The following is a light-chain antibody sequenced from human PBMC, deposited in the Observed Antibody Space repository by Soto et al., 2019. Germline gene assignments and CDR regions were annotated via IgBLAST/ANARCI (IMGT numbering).Light chain of an antibody. CDR2: DVI. CDR3: CSYAGSSTSLYV. J-gene: IGLJ1*01. V-gene: IGLV2-11*01. CDR1: SSDVGGYNY. Sequence: QSALTQPRSVSGSPGQSVTISCTGTSSDVGGYNYVSWYQHHPGKAPKLMIYDVIKRPSGVPDRFSGSKSGNTASLTISGLQAEDEADYYCCSYAGSSTSLYVFGTGTKLTVL.